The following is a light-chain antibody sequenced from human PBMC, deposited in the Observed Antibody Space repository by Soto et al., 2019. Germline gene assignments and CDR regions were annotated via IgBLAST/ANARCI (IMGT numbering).Light chain of an antibody. CDR1: QSVFSN. V-gene: IGKV3-15*01. J-gene: IGKJ4*01. Sequence: EIVMTQSPATLSVSPGERATLSCRASQSVFSNLAWYQQKPGQAPRLLIYIASTRATGTPARFSGSGSGTEFTLTISSLQSEDFAVYYCHQYNNWPLTFGGGTKVEIK. CDR2: IAS. CDR3: HQYNNWPLT.